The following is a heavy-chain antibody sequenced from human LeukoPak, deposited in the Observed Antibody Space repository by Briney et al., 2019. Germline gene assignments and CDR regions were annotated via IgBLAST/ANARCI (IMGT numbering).Heavy chain of an antibody. Sequence: ETLSLTCTVSGYSISSGYYWGWIRQPPRKGLEWIGSIYHSGNTYYNPSLKSRITIPVDTSKNQFSLRLSSVTAADTAVYYCARDSGGAWGQGTLVTVSS. CDR3: ARDSGGA. V-gene: IGHV4-38-2*02. J-gene: IGHJ5*02. D-gene: IGHD3-10*01. CDR1: GYSISSGYY. CDR2: IYHSGNT.